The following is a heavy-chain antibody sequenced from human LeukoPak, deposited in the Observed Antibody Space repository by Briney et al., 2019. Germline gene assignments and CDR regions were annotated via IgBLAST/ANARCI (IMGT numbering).Heavy chain of an antibody. CDR3: ARHFYDFNKAFDV. D-gene: IGHD5/OR15-5a*01. CDR2: INHSGST. CDR1: GGSFSGYY. V-gene: IGHV4-34*01. J-gene: IGHJ3*01. Sequence: SSETLSLTCAVYGGSFSGYYWSWIRQPPGKGLEWIGEINHSGSTNYNPSLKSRVTISVDTSKNQFSLKLSSVTAADTAVYYCARHFYDFNKAFDVWGQGTMVTVSS.